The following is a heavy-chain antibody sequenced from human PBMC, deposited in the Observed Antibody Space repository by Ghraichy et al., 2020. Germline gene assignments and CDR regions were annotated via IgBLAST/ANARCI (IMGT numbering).Heavy chain of an antibody. CDR3: ATSMYNSTWYYLGY. D-gene: IGHD6-13*01. Sequence: SETLSLTCTVSGASVSSGSGSYYWAWVRQTPGKGLEWIGTIYNTVSTFYSPSLKGRVTISVETSKNHFSLKLTSVTATDTAVYYCATSMYNSTWYYLGYWGQGILVTVSS. V-gene: IGHV4-39*02. CDR2: IYNTVST. J-gene: IGHJ4*02. CDR1: GASVSSGSGSYY.